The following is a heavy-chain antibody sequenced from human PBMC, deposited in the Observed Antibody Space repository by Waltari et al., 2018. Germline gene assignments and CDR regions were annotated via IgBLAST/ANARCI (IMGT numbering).Heavy chain of an antibody. V-gene: IGHV4-59*01. J-gene: IGHJ3*02. CDR2: IYYIGST. CDR3: ARTGRYSSSWYFCDAFDI. Sequence: GFGWILYIYYIGSTNYNPSLKSRVTISVDTSKNQFSLKLSSVTAADTAVYYCARTGRYSSSWYFCDAFDIWGQGTMVTVSS. D-gene: IGHD6-13*01.